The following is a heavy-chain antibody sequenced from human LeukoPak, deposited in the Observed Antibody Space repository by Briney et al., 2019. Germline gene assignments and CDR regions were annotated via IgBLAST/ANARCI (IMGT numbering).Heavy chain of an antibody. CDR3: AKSGLNRSDY. J-gene: IGHJ4*02. Sequence: GASVKVSCKASGGTFSSYAISWVRQAPGQGLEWMGGIIPIFGTANYAQKFQGRVTITADESTSTAYMELSSLRAEDTAVYYCAKSGLNRSDYWGQGTLVTVSS. V-gene: IGHV1-69*13. CDR2: IIPIFGTA. CDR1: GGTFSSYA. D-gene: IGHD2-15*01.